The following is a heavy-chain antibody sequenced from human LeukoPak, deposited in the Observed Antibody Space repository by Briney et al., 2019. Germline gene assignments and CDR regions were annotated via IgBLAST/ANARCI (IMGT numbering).Heavy chain of an antibody. V-gene: IGHV3-23*01. CDR2: ISGSGGST. CDR1: GFTFSSYG. J-gene: IGHJ6*03. D-gene: IGHD5-18*01. Sequence: GGTLRLSCAASGFTFSSYGMSWVRQAPGKGLEWISGISGSGGSTYYADSVKGRFTISRDNSKNTLYLQLNSLRAEDTAVYYCAKSGGGLGGCNYSYCNYYYMDVWGKGTTVTISS. CDR3: AKSGGGLGGCNYSYCNYYYMDV.